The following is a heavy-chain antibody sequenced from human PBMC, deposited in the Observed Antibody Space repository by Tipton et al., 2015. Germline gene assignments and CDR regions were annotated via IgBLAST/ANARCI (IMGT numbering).Heavy chain of an antibody. J-gene: IGHJ6*02. Sequence: SLRLSCAASGFTFSRHAMSWVRQAPGKGLEWVSVISASSGSTDYTDSVKGRFTISRDNSKNTLHLQMNSLRAEDTAVYYCAKETSYYYGLDVWGQGTTVTVSS. CDR1: GFTFSRHA. CDR2: ISASSGST. V-gene: IGHV3-23*01. CDR3: AKETSYYYGLDV.